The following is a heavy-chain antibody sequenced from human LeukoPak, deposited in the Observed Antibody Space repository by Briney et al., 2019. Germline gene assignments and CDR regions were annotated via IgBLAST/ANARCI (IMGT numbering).Heavy chain of an antibody. CDR3: ARGRRGYCSGGSCYRGNWFDP. CDR2: INHSGST. Sequence: SETLSLTCTVSGGSISSSSYYWGWIRQPPGKGLERIGEINHSGSTNYNPSLKSRVTISVDTSKNQFSLKLSPVTAADTAVYYCARGRRGYCSGGSCYRGNWFDPWGQGTLVTVSS. J-gene: IGHJ5*02. V-gene: IGHV4-39*07. CDR1: GGSISSSSYY. D-gene: IGHD2-15*01.